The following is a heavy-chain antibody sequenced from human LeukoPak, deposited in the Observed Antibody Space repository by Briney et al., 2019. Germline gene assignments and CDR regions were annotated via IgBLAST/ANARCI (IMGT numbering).Heavy chain of an antibody. D-gene: IGHD1-14*01. CDR3: ARGGVTAALDV. V-gene: IGHV4-59*12. CDR1: GASISSSY. J-gene: IGHJ6*03. Sequence: PSETLSLTCTVSGASISSSYWSWIRQSPGKGLEWIGYIYSSGTSRYNPSLKSRVTMSPDTSKNQLSLTLRSVTTADTAIYYCARGGVTAALDVWGNGTTVTVSS. CDR2: IYSSGTS.